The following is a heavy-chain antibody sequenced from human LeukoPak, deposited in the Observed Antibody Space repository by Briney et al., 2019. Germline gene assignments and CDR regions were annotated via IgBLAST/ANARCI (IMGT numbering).Heavy chain of an antibody. V-gene: IGHV3-53*04. CDR3: AKDLDSSDYYFHAYFDH. J-gene: IGHJ4*02. CDR2: IYSGGST. Sequence: PGGSLRLSCAASGFTVSSNYMSWVRQAPGKGLEWVSVIYSGGSTYYADSVKGRFTISRHNSKNTLYLQMNSLREEDTAVYYCAKDLDSSDYYFHAYFDHWGQGTLVTVSS. D-gene: IGHD3-22*01. CDR1: GFTVSSNY.